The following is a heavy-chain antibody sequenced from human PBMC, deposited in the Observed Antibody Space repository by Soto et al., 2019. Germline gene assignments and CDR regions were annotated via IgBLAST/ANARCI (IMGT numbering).Heavy chain of an antibody. CDR1: GGSISSSSYY. CDR3: ARISNYYGSGSPRYYFDY. J-gene: IGHJ4*02. Sequence: QLQLQESGPGLVKPSETLSLTCTVSGGSISSSSYYWGWIRQPPGKGLEWIGNIFYTGSTYYNPSLKRRATISVDTSKNQFSLKLSSVTAADTAVYYCARISNYYGSGSPRYYFDYWGQGTLVTVSS. CDR2: IFYTGST. D-gene: IGHD3-10*01. V-gene: IGHV4-39*01.